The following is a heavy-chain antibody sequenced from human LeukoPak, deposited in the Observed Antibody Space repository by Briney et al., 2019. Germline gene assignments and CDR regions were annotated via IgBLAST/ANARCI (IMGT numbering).Heavy chain of an antibody. D-gene: IGHD3-22*01. CDR2: IGTAGDT. J-gene: IGHJ4*02. V-gene: IGHV3-13*01. CDR1: GFTFSSYD. Sequence: GGSLRLSCAASGFTFSSYDMHWVRQATGKGLEWVSAIGTAGDTYYPGSVKGRFTISRENAKSSLYLQMNSLRAGDTAVYYCARAPRYYDSSGYGFDYWGQGTLVTVSS. CDR3: ARAPRYYDSSGYGFDY.